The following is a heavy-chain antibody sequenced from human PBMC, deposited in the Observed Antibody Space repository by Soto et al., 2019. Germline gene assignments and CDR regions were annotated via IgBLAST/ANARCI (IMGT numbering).Heavy chain of an antibody. CDR1: GFIFSNAW. J-gene: IGHJ3*02. CDR2: IKSKTDGGTT. V-gene: IGHV3-15*01. D-gene: IGHD4-17*01. CDR3: ATFIRAFDT. Sequence: EVQLVESGGGLVKPGGSLRLSCAASGFIFSNAWMTWVRQAPGKGLEWVGRIKSKTDGGTTDHAAPVKGRFTMSRDDSKNTLYLQMTSLKTEDTAVYYCATFIRAFDTWGQGTMVTVS.